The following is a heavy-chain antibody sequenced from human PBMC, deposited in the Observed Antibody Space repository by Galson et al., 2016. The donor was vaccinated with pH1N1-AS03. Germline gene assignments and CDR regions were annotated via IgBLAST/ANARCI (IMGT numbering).Heavy chain of an antibody. Sequence: SLRLSCAASGFSFSGYEMNWVRQAPGRGLEWISYISSSGSSMKYADSVKGRFTTSRDNAKNSLNLQMNSLRAEDTAFYYCARSGELSFYRFPTPFDYWGQGTLVTVSS. V-gene: IGHV3-48*03. CDR2: ISSSGSSM. J-gene: IGHJ4*02. D-gene: IGHD3-16*02. CDR3: ARSGELSFYRFPTPFDY. CDR1: GFSFSGYE.